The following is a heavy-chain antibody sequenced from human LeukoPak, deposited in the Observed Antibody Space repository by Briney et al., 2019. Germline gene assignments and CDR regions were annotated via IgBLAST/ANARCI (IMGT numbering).Heavy chain of an antibody. CDR3: ARVPSGCPFDY. D-gene: IGHD6-19*01. Sequence: SETLSLTCAVYGGSFSGYYWSWIRQPPGKGLEWIGEINHSGSTNYNPSLKSRVTISVDTSKNQFSLNLSSVTAADTAVYYCARVPSGCPFDYWGQGTLVTVSS. V-gene: IGHV4-34*01. CDR2: INHSGST. CDR1: GGSFSGYY. J-gene: IGHJ4*02.